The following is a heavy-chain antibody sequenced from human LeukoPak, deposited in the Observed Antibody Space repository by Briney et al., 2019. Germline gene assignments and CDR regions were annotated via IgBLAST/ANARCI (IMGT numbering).Heavy chain of an antibody. J-gene: IGHJ4*02. V-gene: IGHV4-28*01. CDR2: IYYSGST. D-gene: IGHD2-2*01. CDR1: GYSISSSNW. CDR3: ARMREEEDQLLSGYFDY. Sequence: SETLSLTCAVSGYSISSSNWWGWIRQPPGKGLEWIGYIYYSGSTYYNPSLKSRVNMSVETSKNQFSLKLSSVPAVDTAVYYCARMREEEDQLLSGYFDYWGQGTLVTVSS.